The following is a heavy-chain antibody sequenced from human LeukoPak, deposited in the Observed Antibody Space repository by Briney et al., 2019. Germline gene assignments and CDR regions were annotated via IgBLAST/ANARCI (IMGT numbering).Heavy chain of an antibody. Sequence: KTSETLSLTCTVSSGSISSYYWSWIRQPPGKGLEWIGYIYSSGTTNYNSSLKSRVTISVDTSKNQFSLRLSSVTAADTAVYYCARLHSGSFDYWGQGTLVTVSS. J-gene: IGHJ4*02. CDR1: SGSISSYY. CDR2: IYSSGTT. D-gene: IGHD1-26*01. CDR3: ARLHSGSFDY. V-gene: IGHV4-59*01.